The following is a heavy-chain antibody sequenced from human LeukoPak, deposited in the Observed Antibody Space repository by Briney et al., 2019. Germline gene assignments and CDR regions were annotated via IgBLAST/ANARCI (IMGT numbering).Heavy chain of an antibody. D-gene: IGHD3/OR15-3a*01. CDR3: ARRTGLSGLVDY. V-gene: IGHV1-69*01. CDR2: IIPIFGRA. Sequence: SVKVSCKASGGTFSSYAISWVRQAPGQGLEWMGGIIPIFGRANYAQKFQGRVTITADESTSTAYMELSSLRSEDTAVYYCARRTGLSGLVDYWGQGTLVTVSS. J-gene: IGHJ4*02. CDR1: GGTFSSYA.